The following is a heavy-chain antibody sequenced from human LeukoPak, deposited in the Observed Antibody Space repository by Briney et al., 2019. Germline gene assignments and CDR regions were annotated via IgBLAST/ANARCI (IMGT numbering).Heavy chain of an antibody. D-gene: IGHD3/OR15-3a*01. CDR2: INHSGST. Sequence: SETLSLTCAVYGGSFSGYYWSWIRQPPGKGLEWIGEINHSGSTNYNPSLKSRVTISVDTSKNQFSLKLSSVTAADTAVYYCAREFGRGEALDYWGQGTLVTVSS. CDR3: AREFGRGEALDY. CDR1: GGSFSGYY. V-gene: IGHV4-34*01. J-gene: IGHJ4*02.